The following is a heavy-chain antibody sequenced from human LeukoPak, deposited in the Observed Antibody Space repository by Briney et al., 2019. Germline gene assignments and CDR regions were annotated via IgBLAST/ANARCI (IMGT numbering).Heavy chain of an antibody. CDR3: ARLELYYYDSSGTPGYFDY. J-gene: IGHJ4*02. V-gene: IGHV5-51*01. Sequence: GESLKISCQGSGYSFTSYWIGWVRQMPGKGLEWMGIIYPGDSDTRYSPSFQGQVTISADKSISTAYLQWSSLKASDTAMYYCARLELYYYDSSGTPGYFDYWGQGTLVTVSS. CDR2: IYPGDSDT. D-gene: IGHD3-22*01. CDR1: GYSFTSYW.